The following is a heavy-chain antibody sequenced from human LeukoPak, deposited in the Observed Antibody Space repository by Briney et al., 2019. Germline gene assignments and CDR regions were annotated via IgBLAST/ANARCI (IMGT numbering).Heavy chain of an antibody. CDR2: IYYSGST. Sequence: KPSETLSLTCTVSGGSISSYYWSWIRQPPGKGLEWIGYIYYSGSTNHNPSLKSRVTISVDTSKNQFSLKLSSVTAADTAVYFCARGPYSYDSAGAFDIWGQGTMVTVSS. D-gene: IGHD3-22*01. J-gene: IGHJ3*02. CDR3: ARGPYSYDSAGAFDI. V-gene: IGHV4-59*08. CDR1: GGSISSYY.